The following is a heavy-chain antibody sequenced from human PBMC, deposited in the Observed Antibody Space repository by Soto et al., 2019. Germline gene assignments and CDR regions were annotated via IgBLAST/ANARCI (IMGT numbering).Heavy chain of an antibody. CDR1: GYTFTSYA. Sequence: ASVKVSCKASGYTFTSYAMHWVRQAPGQRLEWMGWINAGNGNTKYSQKFQGRVTITRDTSASTAYMELSSLRSEDTAVYYCARTAQISRIQQLVLGYWGQGTLGTVSS. J-gene: IGHJ4*02. CDR2: INAGNGNT. V-gene: IGHV1-3*01. CDR3: ARTAQISRIQQLVLGY. D-gene: IGHD6-13*01.